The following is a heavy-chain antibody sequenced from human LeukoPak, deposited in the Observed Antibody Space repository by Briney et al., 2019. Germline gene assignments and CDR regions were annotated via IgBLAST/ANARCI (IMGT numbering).Heavy chain of an antibody. CDR1: GGSFSGYY. V-gene: IGHV4-34*01. D-gene: IGHD3-22*01. J-gene: IGHJ4*02. Sequence: PSETLSLTCAVYGGSFSGYYWSWIRQPPGKGLEWIGEINHSGSTSYNPSLKSRVTISVDTSKNQFSLKLSSVTAADTAVYYCARRITMIVVVRYFDYWGQGTLVTVSS. CDR2: INHSGST. CDR3: ARRITMIVVVRYFDY.